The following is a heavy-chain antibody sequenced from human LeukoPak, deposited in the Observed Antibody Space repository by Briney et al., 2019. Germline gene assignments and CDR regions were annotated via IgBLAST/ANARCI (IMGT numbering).Heavy chain of an antibody. J-gene: IGHJ4*02. V-gene: IGHV3-23*01. CDR1: GFIFSSHG. D-gene: IGHD6-19*01. CDR2: ISPSGDIT. Sequence: GGSLRLSCAASGFIFSSHGMNWVRQAPGKGLEWVSGISPSGDITYYADSVKGRFTISRDNSKNTVYLQMNSLRAEDTAVYYCAKGSPSGWYSSPFDYWGQGTLVTVSS. CDR3: AKGSPSGWYSSPFDY.